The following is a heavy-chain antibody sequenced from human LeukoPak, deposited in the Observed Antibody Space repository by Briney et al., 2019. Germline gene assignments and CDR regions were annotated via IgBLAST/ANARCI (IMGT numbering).Heavy chain of an antibody. J-gene: IGHJ6*02. D-gene: IGHD4-11*01. CDR1: GFTFSSYG. CDR2: ISYDGSNK. CDR3: AKDLSSNYLYYYYYYGMDV. Sequence: PGGSLRLSCAASGFTFSSYGMHWVRQAPGKGLEWVAVISYDGSNKYYADSVKGRFTISRDNSKNTLYLQMNSLRAEDTAVYYCAKDLSSNYLYYYYYYGMDVWGQGTTVTVSS. V-gene: IGHV3-30*18.